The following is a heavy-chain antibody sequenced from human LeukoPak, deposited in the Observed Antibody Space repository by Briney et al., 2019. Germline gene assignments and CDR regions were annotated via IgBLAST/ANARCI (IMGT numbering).Heavy chain of an antibody. CDR3: ARFPFGGVIVPFDY. V-gene: IGHV4-30-4*01. J-gene: IGHJ4*02. CDR2: IYYSGST. CDR1: GGSISSGDYY. D-gene: IGHD3-16*02. Sequence: SETLSLTCTVSGGSISSGDYYWSWIRQPPGKGLEWIGYIYYSGSTYYNPSLKSRVTISVDTSKNQFSLKLSSVTAADTAVYYCARFPFGGVIVPFDYWGQGTLVTVSS.